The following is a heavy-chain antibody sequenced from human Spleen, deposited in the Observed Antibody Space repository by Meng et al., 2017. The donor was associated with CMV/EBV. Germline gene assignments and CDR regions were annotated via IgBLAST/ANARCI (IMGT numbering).Heavy chain of an antibody. CDR1: GFTFSSYG. CDR3: AKVTTAMVHWVDY. Sequence: GGSLRLSCAASGFTFSSYGMHWVRQAPGKGLEWVAVIWYDGSNKYYADSVKGRFTISRDNSKNTLYLQMNSLRAEDTAVYYCAKVTTAMVHWVDYWGQGTLVTVSS. J-gene: IGHJ4*02. D-gene: IGHD5-18*01. V-gene: IGHV3-33*06. CDR2: IWYDGSNK.